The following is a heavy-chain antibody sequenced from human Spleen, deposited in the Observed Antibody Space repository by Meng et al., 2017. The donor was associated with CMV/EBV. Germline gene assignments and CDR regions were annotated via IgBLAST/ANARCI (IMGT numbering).Heavy chain of an antibody. D-gene: IGHD6-19*01. CDR1: GFTFSSYA. V-gene: IGHV3-23*03. J-gene: IGHJ6*02. Sequence: GGSLRLSCAASGFTFSSYAMSWVRQAPGKGLEWVSIIYGDGGTTYYADSVKGRFTISRDNSKNTLYLQMSSLRAEDTAVYYCAKDLTGGGIAVAGTPRHFYYGLDVWGQGTTVTVSS. CDR2: IYGDGGTT. CDR3: AKDLTGGGIAVAGTPRHFYYGLDV.